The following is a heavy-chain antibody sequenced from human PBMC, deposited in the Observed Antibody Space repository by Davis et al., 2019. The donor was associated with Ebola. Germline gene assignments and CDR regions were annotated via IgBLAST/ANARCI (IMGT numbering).Heavy chain of an antibody. CDR2: IYYGGSP. J-gene: IGHJ6*02. CDR3: AREKGSYYGMDV. Sequence: SETLSLTCTVSGGSLSYHYWRWIRQTPGKGLEFLGYIYYGGSPNYNLSLKSRVTISVDTSKNQVSLKLSSVTPADTAIYYCAREKGSYYGMDVWGQGTTVTVSS. V-gene: IGHV4-59*11. CDR1: GGSLSYHY. D-gene: IGHD3-10*01.